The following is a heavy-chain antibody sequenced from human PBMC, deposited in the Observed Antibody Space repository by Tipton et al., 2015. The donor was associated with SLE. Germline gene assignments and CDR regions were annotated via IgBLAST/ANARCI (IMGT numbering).Heavy chain of an antibody. CDR3: AKEICSSTTCYDAFDI. CDR1: GFTFSSYA. CDR2: ISGSGGST. D-gene: IGHD2-2*01. Sequence: SLRLSCAASGFTFSSYAMSWVRQAPGKGLEWVPAISGSGGSTYYADSVKGRFTISRDNSKNTVYLQMNSLRAEDTAVYYCAKEICSSTTCYDAFDIWGQGTMVTVSS. J-gene: IGHJ3*02. V-gene: IGHV3-23*01.